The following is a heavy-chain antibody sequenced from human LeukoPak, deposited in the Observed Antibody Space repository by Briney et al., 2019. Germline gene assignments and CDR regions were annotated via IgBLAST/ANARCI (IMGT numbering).Heavy chain of an antibody. CDR3: ARGEDYYGSGGDY. V-gene: IGHV3-30-3*01. Sequence: GTSLRLSCAASGFTFNGYAMHWVRQAPGKGLEWVAVISYDGSSKYHADSVKGRFTISRDSSRNTLYLQMNSLRPEDTAVYYCARGEDYYGSGGDYWGQGTLVTVSS. CDR1: GFTFNGYA. CDR2: ISYDGSSK. J-gene: IGHJ4*02. D-gene: IGHD3-10*01.